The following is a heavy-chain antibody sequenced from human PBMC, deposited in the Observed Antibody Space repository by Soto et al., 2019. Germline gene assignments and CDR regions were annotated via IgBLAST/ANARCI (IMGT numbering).Heavy chain of an antibody. CDR2: ISYDASNK. V-gene: IGHV3-30-3*01. CDR3: ARGGGGYHYYGMDV. D-gene: IGHD3-16*01. Sequence: LRLSCVASGFTFSGYAMHWVRQAPGKGLEWVTVISYDASNKYYADSVKGRFTISRDNSKNTLYLQMNSLRAEDTAVYYCARGGGGYHYYGMDVWGQGTTVTVSS. J-gene: IGHJ6*02. CDR1: GFTFSGYA.